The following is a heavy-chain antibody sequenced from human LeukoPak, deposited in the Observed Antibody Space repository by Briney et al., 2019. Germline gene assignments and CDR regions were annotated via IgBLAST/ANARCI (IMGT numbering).Heavy chain of an antibody. CDR1: GFTFNTYT. Sequence: GGSLRLSCAASGFTFNTYTMNWVRQAPGKGLEWVALISYDGTNECYADSVKGRFTISRDNSKNTVSVQMNSLRIEDTAVYYCARAGGRSGGSCYYYYYGMDVWGKGTTVTVSS. CDR2: ISYDGTNE. CDR3: ARAGGRSGGSCYYYYYGMDV. J-gene: IGHJ6*04. D-gene: IGHD2-15*01. V-gene: IGHV3-30*04.